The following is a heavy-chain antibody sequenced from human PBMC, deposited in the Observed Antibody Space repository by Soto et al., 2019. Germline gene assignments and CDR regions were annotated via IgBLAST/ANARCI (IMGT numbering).Heavy chain of an antibody. V-gene: IGHV1-2*02. Sequence: ASVKVACKASGYTFTTYFVHRLRQSPGQGLEWLGWIFPGSGGTNYAQKFQGRITMTRDTSINTAYMELSRLTSDDTGVYYCAREWQRGPDYWAQGALVTVSS. CDR2: IFPGSGGT. CDR1: GYTFTTYF. CDR3: AREWQRGPDY. D-gene: IGHD6-25*01. J-gene: IGHJ4*02.